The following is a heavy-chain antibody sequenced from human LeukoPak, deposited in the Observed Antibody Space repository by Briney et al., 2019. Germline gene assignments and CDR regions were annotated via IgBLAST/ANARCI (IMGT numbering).Heavy chain of an antibody. J-gene: IGHJ4*02. Sequence: SVKVSCKASGGTFTSYAISWVRQAPGQGLEWMGGIIPNFGTANYAQKFQGRVTITADESTSTAYMEMSSLRSEDTAVYYCAREIGFGELFPAYWGQGTLVTVPS. D-gene: IGHD3-10*01. CDR3: AREIGFGELFPAY. V-gene: IGHV1-69*13. CDR1: GGTFTSYA. CDR2: IIPNFGTA.